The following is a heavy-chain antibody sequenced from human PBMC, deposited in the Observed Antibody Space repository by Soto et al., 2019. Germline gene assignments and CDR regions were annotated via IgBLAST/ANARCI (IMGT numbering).Heavy chain of an antibody. D-gene: IGHD3-22*01. J-gene: IGHJ3*02. CDR3: ARGREYYYDRSGYPPIRLRGIPVVDDAFDI. V-gene: IGHV1-8*01. Sequence: ASMMVSCKDSGDTFTCCGINWVRQATGRGLELVGWMNPNSGKTGYAETFQGRVTMARNTSIRTAYMELSSLRYEDAGVYHCARGREYYYDRSGYPPIRLRGIPVVDDAFDIWA. CDR2: MNPNSGKT. CDR1: GDTFTCCG.